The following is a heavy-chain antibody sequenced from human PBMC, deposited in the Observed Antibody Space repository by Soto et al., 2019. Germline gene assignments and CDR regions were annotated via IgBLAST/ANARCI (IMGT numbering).Heavy chain of an antibody. D-gene: IGHD2-2*02. CDR1: GYTFTGYY. J-gene: IGHJ6*02. CDR2: INPNSGGT. Sequence: GASVKVSCKASGYTFTGYYMHWVRQAPGQGLEWMGWINPNSGGTNYAQKFQGRVTMTRDTSTSTAYMELSRLRSDDTAVYYCARAGYCSSTSCYMGYYYYYGMDVWGQGTTVTVSS. CDR3: ARAGYCSSTSCYMGYYYYYGMDV. V-gene: IGHV1-2*02.